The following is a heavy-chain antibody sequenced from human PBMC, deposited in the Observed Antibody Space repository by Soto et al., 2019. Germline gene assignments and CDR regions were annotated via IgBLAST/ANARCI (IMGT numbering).Heavy chain of an antibody. Sequence: QVQLQQWGAGLLKPSETLSLTCALYGGSLSGYYWSWMRQSPGKGLEWIGEINHSGSTNYNPSLKRRVTMSVDTSKNQFSLKLSSLTAADTAVYYCARNGGRVVEVAGAYFDYWGQGTLVTVSS. CDR3: ARNGGRVVEVAGAYFDY. J-gene: IGHJ4*02. V-gene: IGHV4-34*01. D-gene: IGHD2-15*01. CDR2: INHSGST. CDR1: GGSLSGYY.